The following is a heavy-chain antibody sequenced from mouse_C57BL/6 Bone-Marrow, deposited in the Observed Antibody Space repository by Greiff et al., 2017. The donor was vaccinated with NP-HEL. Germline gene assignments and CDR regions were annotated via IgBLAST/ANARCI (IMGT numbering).Heavy chain of an antibody. CDR3: ARQRYDGDYVGFAY. D-gene: IGHD2-3*01. J-gene: IGHJ3*01. CDR1: GFTFSDYG. V-gene: IGHV5-17*01. CDR2: ISSGSSTI. Sequence: VESGGGLVKPGGSLKLSCAASGFTFSDYGMHWVRQAPEKGLEWVAYISSGSSTIYYADTVKGRFTISRDNAKNTLFLQMTSLRSEDTAMYYDARQRYDGDYVGFAYWGQGTLVTVSA.